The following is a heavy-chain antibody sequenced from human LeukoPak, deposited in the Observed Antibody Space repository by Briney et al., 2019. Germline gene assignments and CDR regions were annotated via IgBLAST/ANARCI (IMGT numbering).Heavy chain of an antibody. CDR2: MNPNSGNT. J-gene: IGHJ4*02. CDR1: GYTFTSYD. Sequence: GASVKVSCKASGYTFTSYDINWVRQATGQGLERMGWMNPNSGNTGYAQKFQGRVTMTRNTSISTAYMELSSLRSEDTAVYYCARGLYRDSSEPFDYWGQGTLVTVSS. D-gene: IGHD6-25*01. CDR3: ARGLYRDSSEPFDY. V-gene: IGHV1-8*01.